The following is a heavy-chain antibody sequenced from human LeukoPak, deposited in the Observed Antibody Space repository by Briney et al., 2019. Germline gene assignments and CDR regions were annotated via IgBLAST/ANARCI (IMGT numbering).Heavy chain of an antibody. Sequence: SETLSLTCTVSGGSISRYFWIWIRPPPGKGLEWIGYIYYSGSTNYNPSLKSRVTISVDTSKNQFSLKLSSVTAADTAVYYCARGAHYDYVWGSYRYFDYWGQGTLVTVSS. J-gene: IGHJ4*02. V-gene: IGHV4-59*01. CDR3: ARGAHYDYVWGSYRYFDY. CDR1: GGSISRYF. CDR2: IYYSGST. D-gene: IGHD3-16*02.